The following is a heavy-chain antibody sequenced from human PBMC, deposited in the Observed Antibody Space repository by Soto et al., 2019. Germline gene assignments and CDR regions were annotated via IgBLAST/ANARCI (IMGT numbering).Heavy chain of an antibody. CDR3: ARGGYYDSSGSRNYYYYGMNV. D-gene: IGHD3-22*01. CDR1: GYTFTIYA. Sequence: ASVKVSCKASGYTFTIYAISWVRQAPGQGLEWMGWISAYNGNTNYAQKLQGRVTMTTDTSTSTAYMELRSLRSDDTAMYFCARGGYYDSSGSRNYYYYGMNVWGQGTTVTVSS. V-gene: IGHV1-18*01. CDR2: ISAYNGNT. J-gene: IGHJ6*02.